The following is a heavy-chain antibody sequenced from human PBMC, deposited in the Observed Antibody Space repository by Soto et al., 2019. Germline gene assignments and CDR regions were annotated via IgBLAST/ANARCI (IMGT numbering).Heavy chain of an antibody. CDR2: IIPILGIA. V-gene: IGHV1-69*08. CDR3: ARDPDVLRYFDWFERGNEGFDP. D-gene: IGHD3-9*01. CDR1: GGTFSSYT. Sequence: QVQLVQSGAEVKKPGSSVKVSCKASGGTFSSYTISWVRQAPGQGLEWMGRIIPILGIANYAQKFQGRVTITADKSTSTAYMELSSLRSEDTAVYYCARDPDVLRYFDWFERGNEGFDPWGQGTLVTVSS. J-gene: IGHJ5*02.